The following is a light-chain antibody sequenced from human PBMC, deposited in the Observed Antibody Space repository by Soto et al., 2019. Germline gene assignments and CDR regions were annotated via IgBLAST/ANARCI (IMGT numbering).Light chain of an antibody. CDR1: QSISSW. CDR2: DAS. Sequence: DIQMTQSPSTLSASVGDRVTITCRASQSISSWLAWYQQKPGKAPKLLIYDASSLESGVPSRFSGNGSGTELTLHVRSLQPDDFATYYCQQYNSYSYTFGQGTKLEIK. V-gene: IGKV1-5*01. CDR3: QQYNSYSYT. J-gene: IGKJ2*01.